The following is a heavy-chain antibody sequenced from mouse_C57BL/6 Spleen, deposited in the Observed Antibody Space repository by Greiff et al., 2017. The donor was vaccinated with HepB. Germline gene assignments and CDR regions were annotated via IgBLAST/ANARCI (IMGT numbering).Heavy chain of an antibody. CDR3: ARGMTFYAMDY. Sequence: VQLQESGAELVRPGASVKLSCKASGYTFTDYYINWVKQRPGQGLEWIARIYPGSGNTYYNEKFKGKATLTAEKSSSTAYMQLSSLTSEDSAVYFCARGMTFYAMDYWGQGTSVTVSS. CDR1: GYTFTDYY. CDR2: IYPGSGNT. V-gene: IGHV1-76*01. J-gene: IGHJ4*01.